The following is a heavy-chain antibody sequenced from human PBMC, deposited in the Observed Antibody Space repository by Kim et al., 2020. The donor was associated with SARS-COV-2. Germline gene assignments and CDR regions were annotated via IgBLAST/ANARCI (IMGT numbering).Heavy chain of an antibody. CDR2: ISYDGSNK. J-gene: IGHJ4*02. V-gene: IGHV3-30*18. Sequence: GGSLRLSCAASGFTFSSYGMHWVRQAPGKGLEWVAVISYDGSNKYYADSVKGRFTISRDNSKNTLYLQMNSLRAEDTAVYYCAKDLRPDTAMVPQFDYWGQGTLVTVSS. D-gene: IGHD5-18*01. CDR3: AKDLRPDTAMVPQFDY. CDR1: GFTFSSYG.